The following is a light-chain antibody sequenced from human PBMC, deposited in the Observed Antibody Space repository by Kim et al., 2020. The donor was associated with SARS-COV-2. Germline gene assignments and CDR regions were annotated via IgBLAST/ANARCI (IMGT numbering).Light chain of an antibody. J-gene: IGKJ4*02. CDR2: SAF. CDR1: QGINSN. Sequence: DIQMTQSPSSLSASVGDTVTITCRASQGINSNVAWYQQRPGKAPNLLIYSAFNLHSGVPSRFSGSGSGTDFTLTITSLQPEDLATYHCQQHHSYPLTFGEGTKVDIK. CDR3: QQHHSYPLT. V-gene: IGKV1-9*01.